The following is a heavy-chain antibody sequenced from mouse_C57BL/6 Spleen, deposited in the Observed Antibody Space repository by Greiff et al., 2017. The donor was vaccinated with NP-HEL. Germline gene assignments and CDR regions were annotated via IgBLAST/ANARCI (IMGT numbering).Heavy chain of an antibody. V-gene: IGHV6-3*01. CDR1: GFTFSNYW. CDR3: TRKKFAY. Sequence: DVKLQESGGGLVQPGGSMKLSCVASGFTFSNYWMNWVRQSPEKGLEWVAQIRLKSDNYATHYAESVKGRFTISRDDSKSSVYLQMNNLRAEDTGIYYCTRKKFAYWGQGTLVTVSA. J-gene: IGHJ3*01. CDR2: IRLKSDNYAT.